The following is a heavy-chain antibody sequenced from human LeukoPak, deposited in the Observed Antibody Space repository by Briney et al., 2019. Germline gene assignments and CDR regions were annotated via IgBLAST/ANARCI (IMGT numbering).Heavy chain of an antibody. Sequence: GASVTVSCTASGYTFTTYDINWVRQATGQGLEWMGWMNPNSGNTGYAQKFQGRIIMTRNTSISTAYMELSSLRFDDTAVYYCARLGSRGNFWGQGTLVTVSS. D-gene: IGHD3-10*01. J-gene: IGHJ4*02. V-gene: IGHV1-8*01. CDR2: MNPNSGNT. CDR1: GYTFTTYD. CDR3: ARLGSRGNF.